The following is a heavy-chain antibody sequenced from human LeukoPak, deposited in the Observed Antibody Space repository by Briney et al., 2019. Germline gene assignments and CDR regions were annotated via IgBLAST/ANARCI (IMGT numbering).Heavy chain of an antibody. Sequence: SEILSLTCSVSGDSISSRTYYWTWIRQHPEKGLEWIGYIWNSGNTNYNPSLKSRVTISVDTSKNQFSLKLTSVTAADTALYYCASDVSSAFPNRFDPWGQGILVIVSS. D-gene: IGHD6-6*01. CDR3: ASDVSSAFPNRFDP. V-gene: IGHV4-31*03. CDR2: IWNSGNT. J-gene: IGHJ5*02. CDR1: GDSISSRTYY.